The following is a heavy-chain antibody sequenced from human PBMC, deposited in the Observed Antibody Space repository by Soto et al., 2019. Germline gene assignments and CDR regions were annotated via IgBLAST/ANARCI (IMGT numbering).Heavy chain of an antibody. Sequence: SETLSLTCTVSGGSIISGGYYWIWIRQHPGKGLEWIGYIYYSGSTYYNPSLKSRVTISVDTSKNQFSLKLSSVTAADTAVYYCARDHYYGSGSYFSYYYGMDVWGQGTTVTVSS. V-gene: IGHV4-31*03. CDR2: IYYSGST. CDR3: ARDHYYGSGSYFSYYYGMDV. D-gene: IGHD3-10*01. CDR1: GGSIISGGYY. J-gene: IGHJ6*02.